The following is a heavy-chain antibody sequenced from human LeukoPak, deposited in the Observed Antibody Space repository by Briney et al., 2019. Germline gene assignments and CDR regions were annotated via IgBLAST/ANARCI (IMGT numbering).Heavy chain of an antibody. Sequence: GGSLRLSCAASGFTFSSYAMHWVRQAPGKGLEWVAVISYDVSNKYYADSVKGRFTISRDNSKNTIYLQMNSLRAEDTAVYYCAKSEVTTAYFDYWGQGTLVTVSS. CDR1: GFTFSSYA. D-gene: IGHD4-17*01. CDR3: AKSEVTTAYFDY. J-gene: IGHJ4*02. V-gene: IGHV3-30-3*02. CDR2: ISYDVSNK.